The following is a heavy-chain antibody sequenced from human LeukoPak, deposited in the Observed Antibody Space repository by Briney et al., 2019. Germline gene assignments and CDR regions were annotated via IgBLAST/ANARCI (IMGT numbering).Heavy chain of an antibody. J-gene: IGHJ5*02. CDR3: ARALYDSSAYTNWFDP. CDR2: IIPILGIA. V-gene: IGHV1-69*02. Sequence: GASVKVSCKASGGTFSRYSIGWGRQAPGQGLEWLGRIIPILGIANYAQKFQGRVTITADKSTSTAYMELSSLRSEDTAVYYCARALYDSSAYTNWFDPWGQGTLVTVSS. CDR1: GGTFSRYS. D-gene: IGHD3-22*01.